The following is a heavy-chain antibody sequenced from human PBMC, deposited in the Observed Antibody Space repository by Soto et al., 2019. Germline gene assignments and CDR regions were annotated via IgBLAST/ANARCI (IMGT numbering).Heavy chain of an antibody. Sequence: VAVISYDGSNKYYADSVKGRFTISRDNSKNTLYLQMNSLRAEDTAVYYCARDSSSSWFYYYYYGMDVWGQGTTVTVSS. CDR2: ISYDGSNK. CDR3: ARDSSSSWFYYYYYGMDV. V-gene: IGHV3-30-3*01. J-gene: IGHJ6*02. D-gene: IGHD6-13*01.